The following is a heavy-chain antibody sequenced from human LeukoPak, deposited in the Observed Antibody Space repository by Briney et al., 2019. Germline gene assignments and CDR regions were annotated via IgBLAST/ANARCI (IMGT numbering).Heavy chain of an antibody. CDR2: IYYSGST. J-gene: IGHJ3*01. Sequence: SETLSLTCTVSGGSISSSSYYWGWIRQPPGKGLEWIGSIYYSGSTYYNPSLKSRATISVDTAKNQFSLKLSSVTAADTAVYYCATDYYGSAPDAIDFWGRGTMVIVSS. CDR3: ATDYYGSAPDAIDF. CDR1: GGSISSSSYY. V-gene: IGHV4-39*01. D-gene: IGHD3-10*01.